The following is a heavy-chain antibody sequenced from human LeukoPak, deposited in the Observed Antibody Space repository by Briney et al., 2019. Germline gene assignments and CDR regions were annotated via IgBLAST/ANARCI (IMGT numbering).Heavy chain of an antibody. V-gene: IGHV3-23*01. D-gene: IGHD2-2*01. CDR2: ISGTGGRT. Sequence: PGGSLRLSCVASGFTFTSYGMGWVRQAPGKGLEWVSAISGTGGRTYYADSAKGRLTISKDDSKNTLYLQMNSLRAEDTAVYYCAKEGGFQLPFDSWGQGTLVTVSS. CDR1: GFTFTSYG. CDR3: AKEGGFQLPFDS. J-gene: IGHJ4*02.